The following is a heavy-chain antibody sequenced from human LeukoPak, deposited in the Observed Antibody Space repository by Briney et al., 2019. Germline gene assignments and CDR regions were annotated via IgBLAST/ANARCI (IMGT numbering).Heavy chain of an antibody. CDR1: GFNFSNYG. CDR2: ISSTSNTK. D-gene: IGHD3-9*01. CDR3: ARAARLPYSFTIDY. Sequence: GGSLRLSCAASGFNFSNYGMKWVRQAPGKGLEWVSYISSTSNTKYYADSVKGRFTISRDNAKNSLSLQMNSLRAEDTAVYYCARAARLPYSFTIDYWGQGTLVTVSS. J-gene: IGHJ4*02. V-gene: IGHV3-48*04.